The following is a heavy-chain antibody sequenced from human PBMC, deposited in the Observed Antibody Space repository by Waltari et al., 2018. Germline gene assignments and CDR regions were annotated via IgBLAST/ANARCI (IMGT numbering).Heavy chain of an antibody. Sequence: LLESGGGLVQPGGSLRFSCFASGFAFRSSAMTWVRQAPGKGLEWVATITAFGSGTYYGDSVSGRCTISRDNSQNTLYLQVKSLSADDTAVYYCAKGVGASQFFDYWGRGTLVTVSS. D-gene: IGHD1-26*01. CDR1: GFAFRSSA. J-gene: IGHJ4*02. CDR2: ITAFGSGT. V-gene: IGHV3-23*01. CDR3: AKGVGASQFFDY.